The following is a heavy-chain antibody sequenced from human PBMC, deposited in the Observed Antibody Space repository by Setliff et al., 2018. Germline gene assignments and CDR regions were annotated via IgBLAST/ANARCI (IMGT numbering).Heavy chain of an antibody. J-gene: IGHJ6*03. Sequence: SETLSLTCTVSGGSISSGNYYWSWIRQPAGKGLEWIGDIDHGGGSSYNPSLQSRVTLSLDTSENEFSLRLTSVTAADTAVYFCARTINFLGSGTWGYMDVWGKGTTVTVSS. V-gene: IGHV4-61*10. CDR1: GGSISSGNYY. CDR3: ARTINFLGSGTWGYMDV. CDR2: IDHGGGS. D-gene: IGHD3-10*01.